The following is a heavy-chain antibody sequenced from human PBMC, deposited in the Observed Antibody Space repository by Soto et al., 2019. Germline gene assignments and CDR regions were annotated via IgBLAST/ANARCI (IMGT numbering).Heavy chain of an antibody. V-gene: IGHV1-69*06. D-gene: IGHD3-3*01. CDR3: ARPKRSGYDRGDSYYHTMDV. CDR2: ILPMFGAV. CDR1: GGTSSNFV. J-gene: IGHJ6*02. Sequence: QVQLVQSGAEVKKSGSSVKVSCKASGGTSSNFVITWVRQVPGQCLEWLGGILPMFGAVKYAEKFQDRLTITAERSTKTADMELGSLRSEDTAVYYCARPKRSGYDRGDSYYHTMDVWGHGTTVTVS.